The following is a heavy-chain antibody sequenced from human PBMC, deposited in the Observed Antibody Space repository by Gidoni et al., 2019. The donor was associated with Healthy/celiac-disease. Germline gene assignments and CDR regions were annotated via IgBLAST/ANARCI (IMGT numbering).Heavy chain of an antibody. CDR2: IYYSGST. Sequence: QLQLQESGPGLVKPSETLSLTCTVSGGSISSSSYYWGWIRQPPGKGLEWIGSIYYSGSTYYNPSLKSRVTISVDTSKNQFSLKLSSVTAADTAVYYCASGGGVVVITVDYWGQGTLVTVSS. J-gene: IGHJ4*02. D-gene: IGHD3-22*01. CDR3: ASGGGVVVITVDY. CDR1: GGSISSSSYY. V-gene: IGHV4-39*01.